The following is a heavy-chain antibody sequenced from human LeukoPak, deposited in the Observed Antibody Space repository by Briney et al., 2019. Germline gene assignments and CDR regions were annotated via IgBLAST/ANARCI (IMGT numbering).Heavy chain of an antibody. Sequence: GGSLRLSRGASRFTLRSNWMTWVRQAPGRGLEWVASINQDGSVKYYVDSVKGRFTISRHNARNSLSLQMNSLGVEDTAVYFCARWGQSSGYYYVDNWGQGTLVTVSS. V-gene: IGHV3-7*01. CDR3: ARWGQSSGYYYVDN. J-gene: IGHJ4*02. CDR2: INQDGSVK. CDR1: RFTLRSNW. D-gene: IGHD6-19*01.